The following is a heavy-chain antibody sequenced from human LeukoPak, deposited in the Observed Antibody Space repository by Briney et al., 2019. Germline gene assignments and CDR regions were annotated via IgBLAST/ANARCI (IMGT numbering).Heavy chain of an antibody. CDR3: ATSGLLFDY. Sequence: GRSLRLSCAASGFTFDDYAMHWVRQAPGKGLEWVSGISWNSGSIGYADSVKGRFTISRDNSKNTLYLQMNSLRAEDTAVYYCATSGLLFDYWGQGTLVTVSS. V-gene: IGHV3-9*01. D-gene: IGHD1-26*01. CDR1: GFTFDDYA. J-gene: IGHJ4*02. CDR2: ISWNSGSI.